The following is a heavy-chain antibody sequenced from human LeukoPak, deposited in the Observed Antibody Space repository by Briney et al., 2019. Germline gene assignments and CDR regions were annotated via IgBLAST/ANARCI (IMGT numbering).Heavy chain of an antibody. CDR1: GASISSSSYY. V-gene: IGHV4-39*01. CDR2: IFYSGST. Sequence: PSGTLSLTCTVSGASISSSSYYWGWIRQPPGRGLEWIGSIFYSGSTYYNPSIKSRVTISVDTSKNQFSLKLSSVTAADTAVYYCASILTYYYGSGSYYIDCWGQGTLVTVSS. CDR3: ASILTYYYGSGSYYIDC. J-gene: IGHJ4*02. D-gene: IGHD3-10*01.